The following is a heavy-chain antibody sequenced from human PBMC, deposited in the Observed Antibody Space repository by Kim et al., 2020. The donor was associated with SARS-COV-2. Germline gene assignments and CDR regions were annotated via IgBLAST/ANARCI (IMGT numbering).Heavy chain of an antibody. CDR2: ISWNSGSI. J-gene: IGHJ6*02. D-gene: IGHD3-22*01. CDR3: AKDITYDSSGYYPYYYYGMDV. CDR1: GFTFDDYA. V-gene: IGHV3-9*01. Sequence: GGSLRLSCAASGFTFDDYAMHWVRQAPGKGLEWVSGISWNSGSIGYADSVKGRFTISRDNAKNSLYLQMNSLRAEDTALYYCAKDITYDSSGYYPYYYYGMDVWGQGTTVTVSS.